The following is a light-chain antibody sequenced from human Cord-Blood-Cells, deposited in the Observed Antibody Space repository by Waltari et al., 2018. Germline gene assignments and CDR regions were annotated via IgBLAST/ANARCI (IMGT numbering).Light chain of an antibody. CDR3: SSYTSSSTL. Sequence: QSALTQPASVSGSPGQSITISCTGTSSDVGGYNYVSWYQQNPGKAPKLRIYDVSNRPSGVSNRFSGSKSGNTASLTISGLQAEDEADYYCSSYTSSSTLFGTGTKVTVL. V-gene: IGLV2-14*01. CDR1: SSDVGGYNY. J-gene: IGLJ1*01. CDR2: DVS.